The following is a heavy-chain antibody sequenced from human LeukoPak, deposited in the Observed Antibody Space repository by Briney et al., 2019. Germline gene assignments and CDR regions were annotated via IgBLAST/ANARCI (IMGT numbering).Heavy chain of an antibody. Sequence: GASVKVSCKASGYTFTSYGISWVRQAPGQGLEWMGWISAYNGNTNYAQKLQGRVTMTTDTYTSTAYMELRSLRSDDTAVYYCAREATYYYDSSGYYYYYGMDVWGQGTTVTVSS. CDR1: GYTFTSYG. J-gene: IGHJ6*02. D-gene: IGHD3-22*01. V-gene: IGHV1-18*01. CDR2: ISAYNGNT. CDR3: AREATYYYDSSGYYYYYGMDV.